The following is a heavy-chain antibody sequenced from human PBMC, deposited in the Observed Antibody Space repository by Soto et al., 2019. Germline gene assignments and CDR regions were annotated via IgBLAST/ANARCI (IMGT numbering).Heavy chain of an antibody. V-gene: IGHV4-34*01. CDR1: GGSFSGYY. CDR3: ARGGPYDYVWGSYRYTRNWFDP. J-gene: IGHJ5*02. D-gene: IGHD3-16*02. Sequence: SETLSLTCAVYGGSFSGYYWSWIRQPLGKGLEWIGEINHSGSTNYNPSLKSRVTISVDTSKNQFSLKLSSVTAADTAVYYCARGGPYDYVWGSYRYTRNWFDPWGQGTLVTVSS. CDR2: INHSGST.